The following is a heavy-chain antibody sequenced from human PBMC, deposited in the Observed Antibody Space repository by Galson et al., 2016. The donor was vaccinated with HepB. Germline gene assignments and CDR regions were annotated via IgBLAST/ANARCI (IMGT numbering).Heavy chain of an antibody. D-gene: IGHD4/OR15-4a*01. J-gene: IGHJ4*02. CDR2: IYHNKNSI. Sequence: SLRLSCAASGFTFDDYAMHWVRQAPGKGLEWVSGIYHNKNSIGYADSVKGRFTIYRDNAKNSLYLHMNSLRAEDTALYYCAKDERYGGNYAMDYWGQGTLVTVSS. V-gene: IGHV3-9*01. CDR3: AKDERYGGNYAMDY. CDR1: GFTFDDYA.